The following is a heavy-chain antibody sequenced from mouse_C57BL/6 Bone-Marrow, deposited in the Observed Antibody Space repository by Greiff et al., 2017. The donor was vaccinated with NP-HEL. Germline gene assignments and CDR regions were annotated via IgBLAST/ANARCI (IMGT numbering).Heavy chain of an antibody. D-gene: IGHD3-2*02. CDR2: IYPRDGST. Sequence: VKLMESDAELVKPGASVKISCKVSGYTFTDHTIHWMKQRPEQGLEWIGYIYPRDGSTKYNEKFKGKATLTADKSSSTAYMQLNSLTSEDSAVYFCARQLRLQYYFDYWGQGTTLTVSS. J-gene: IGHJ2*01. CDR1: GYTFTDHT. V-gene: IGHV1-78*01. CDR3: ARQLRLQYYFDY.